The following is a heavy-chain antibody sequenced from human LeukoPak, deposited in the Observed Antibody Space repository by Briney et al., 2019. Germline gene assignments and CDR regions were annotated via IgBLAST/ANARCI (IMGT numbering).Heavy chain of an antibody. Sequence: ASVKVSCKASGYTFTSYGISWVRQAPGQGLEWMGIINPSGGSTSYAQKFQGRVTMTRDTSTSTVYMELSSLRSEDTAVCYCARDGDCSGGSCHDLGYWGQGTLVTVSS. V-gene: IGHV1-46*01. CDR1: GYTFTSYG. CDR3: ARDGDCSGGSCHDLGY. CDR2: INPSGGST. D-gene: IGHD2-15*01. J-gene: IGHJ4*02.